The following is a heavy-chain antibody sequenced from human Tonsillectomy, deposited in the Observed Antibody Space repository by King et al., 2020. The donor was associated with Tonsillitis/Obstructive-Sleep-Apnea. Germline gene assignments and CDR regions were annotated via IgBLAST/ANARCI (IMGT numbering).Heavy chain of an antibody. V-gene: IGHV3-23*04. J-gene: IGHJ4*02. CDR1: GFTFSSYA. CDR3: AKDTYYYDSSGYCKIDY. D-gene: IGHD3-22*01. CDR2: ISGSGGST. Sequence: VQLVESGGGLVQPGGSLRLSCAASGFTFSSYAMSWVRQAPGKGLEWVSAISGSGGSTYYADSVKDRFTISRDNSKNTLYLQMNSLRAEDTAVYYCAKDTYYYDSSGYCKIDYWGQGTLVTVSS.